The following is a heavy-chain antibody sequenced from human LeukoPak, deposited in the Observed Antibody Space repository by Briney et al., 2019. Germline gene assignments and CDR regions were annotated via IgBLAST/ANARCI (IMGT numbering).Heavy chain of an antibody. Sequence: GASVKVSCKAAGYTFTCYYMHWVRQAPGQGLEWMGWINPNSGGTNYAQKFQGRVTMTRDTSISTAYMDLSRLRSDATAVYYCARAQVAAKIRLRLNWFDPWGQGTLVTVSS. CDR2: INPNSGGT. CDR3: ARAQVAAKIRLRLNWFDP. J-gene: IGHJ5*02. CDR1: GYTFTCYY. D-gene: IGHD6-13*01. V-gene: IGHV1-2*02.